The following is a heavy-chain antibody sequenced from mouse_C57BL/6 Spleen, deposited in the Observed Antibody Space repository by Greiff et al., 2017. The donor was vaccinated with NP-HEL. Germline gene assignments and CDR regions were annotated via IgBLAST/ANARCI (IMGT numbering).Heavy chain of an antibody. V-gene: IGHV3-6*01. Sequence: EVKLMESGPGLVKPSQSLSLTCSVTGYSITSGYYWNWIRQFPGNKLEWMGYISYDGSNNYNPSLKNRISITRDTSKNQFFLKLNSVTTEDTATYYCAHITTVPWYFDVWGTGTTVTVSS. J-gene: IGHJ1*03. D-gene: IGHD1-1*01. CDR2: ISYDGSN. CDR3: AHITTVPWYFDV. CDR1: GYSITSGYY.